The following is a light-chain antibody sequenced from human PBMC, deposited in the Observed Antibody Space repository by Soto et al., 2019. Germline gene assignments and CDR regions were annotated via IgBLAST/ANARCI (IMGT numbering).Light chain of an antibody. V-gene: IGLV2-14*01. CDR2: EVT. J-gene: IGLJ1*01. CDR1: SGDIGSYNR. CDR3: SSYTNINTRACV. Sequence: ALTQPASVSGSPGQSITISCAGTSGDIGSYNRVSWYQQHPGKAPKLIIYEVTDRPSGVSNRFSGSKSGNTASLTISGLQAEDEAEYYCSSYTNINTRACVFGTGTKVTVL.